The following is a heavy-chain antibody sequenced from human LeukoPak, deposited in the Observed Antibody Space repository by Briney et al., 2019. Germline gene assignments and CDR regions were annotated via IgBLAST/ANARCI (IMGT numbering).Heavy chain of an antibody. J-gene: IGHJ3*01. CDR3: AREPIVVVYNPGSDAFDV. CDR1: GFTFSSYS. V-gene: IGHV3-48*01. CDR2: ISSISSTI. Sequence: PGGSLRPSCAASGFTFSSYSMNWVRQAPGKGLGWVSYISSISSTIYYADSVKGRFTISRDNAKNSLYLQMNSLRAEDTAVYYCAREPIVVVYNPGSDAFDVWGQGTMVTVSS. D-gene: IGHD3-22*01.